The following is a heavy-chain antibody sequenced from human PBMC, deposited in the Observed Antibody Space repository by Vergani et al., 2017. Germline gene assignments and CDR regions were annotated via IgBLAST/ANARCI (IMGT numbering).Heavy chain of an antibody. J-gene: IGHJ6*02. CDR2: IYYSGST. CDR1: GGPISSGDYY. V-gene: IGHV4-30-4*01. CDR3: ARDSSGYYPLYYYYGMDV. Sequence: QVQLQESGPGLVKPSQTLSLTCTVSGGPISSGDYYWSWIRQPPGKGLEWIGYIYYSGSTYYNPSLKSRVTISVDTSKNQFALKLSSVTAADTAVYYCARDSSGYYPLYYYYGMDVWGQGTTVTVSS. D-gene: IGHD3-22*01.